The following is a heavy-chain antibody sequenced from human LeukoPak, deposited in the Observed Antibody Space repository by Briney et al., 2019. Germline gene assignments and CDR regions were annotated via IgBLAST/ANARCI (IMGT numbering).Heavy chain of an antibody. CDR2: IYYSEST. D-gene: IGHD6-19*01. CDR1: GGSISSYY. Sequence: SETLSLTCTVSGGSISSYYWSWIRQPPGKGLEWIGYIYYSESTNYNPSLKSRVTISVDTSKNQFSLKLSSVTAADTAVYYCARGWGSGWYNWFDPWGQGTLVTVSS. V-gene: IGHV4-59*01. J-gene: IGHJ5*02. CDR3: ARGWGSGWYNWFDP.